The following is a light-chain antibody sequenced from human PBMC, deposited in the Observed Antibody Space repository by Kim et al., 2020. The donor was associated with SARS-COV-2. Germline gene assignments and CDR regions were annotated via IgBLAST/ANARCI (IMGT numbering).Light chain of an antibody. V-gene: IGKV3-11*01. CDR2: DAS. J-gene: IGKJ4*01. Sequence: SLSPGERATLSCSASQSVGSYLAWYQHKPGQAPRLLIYDASNRATGIPARFSGSGSGTDFILTITNLEPEDFAVYYCQQRSYWLTFGGGTKVDIK. CDR3: QQRSYWLT. CDR1: QSVGSY.